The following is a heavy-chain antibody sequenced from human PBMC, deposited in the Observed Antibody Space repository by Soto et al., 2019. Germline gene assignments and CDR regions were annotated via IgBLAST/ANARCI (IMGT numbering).Heavy chain of an antibody. V-gene: IGHV3-21*06. Sequence: GGSLRLSCVVSGVSFSDYSMDWVRQAPGKGLEWVSLITGNSEYKYYAGSVKGRFTVSRDNAKNSLYLQMNSLTVEDTAVYYCARSGELLQTFDSWGQGTLVTVSS. J-gene: IGHJ4*02. CDR3: ARSGELLQTFDS. D-gene: IGHD1-26*01. CDR2: ITGNSEYK. CDR1: GVSFSDYS.